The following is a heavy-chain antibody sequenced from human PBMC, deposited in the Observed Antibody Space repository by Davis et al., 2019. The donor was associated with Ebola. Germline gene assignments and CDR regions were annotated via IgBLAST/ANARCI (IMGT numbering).Heavy chain of an antibody. Sequence: ASVKVSCKASGYTFTGYYMHWVRQAPGQGLEWMGWINPNSGGTNYAQKFQGRVTMTRDTSISTAYMELSRLRSDDTAVYYCARGMYCSSTSCYGHYYYYMDVWGKGTTVTVSS. J-gene: IGHJ6*03. CDR3: ARGMYCSSTSCYGHYYYYMDV. CDR1: GYTFTGYY. CDR2: INPNSGGT. D-gene: IGHD2-2*01. V-gene: IGHV1-2*02.